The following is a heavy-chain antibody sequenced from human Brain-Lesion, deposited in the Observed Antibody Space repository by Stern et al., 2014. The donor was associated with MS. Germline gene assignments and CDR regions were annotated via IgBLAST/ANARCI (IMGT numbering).Heavy chain of an antibody. Sequence: QVQVQESGPGLVKPSQTLSLTCTVSGGSISSGDNYWSWIRQPPGKGPEWIGYIHYSGGTYFNPSLKSRATISADTSKNQFSLKLNSMTAADTAVYYCARVPDYGDAFFDYWGQGILVTVSS. CDR3: ARVPDYGDAFFDY. J-gene: IGHJ4*02. V-gene: IGHV4-30-4*01. CDR1: GGSISSGDNY. D-gene: IGHD4-17*01. CDR2: IHYSGGT.